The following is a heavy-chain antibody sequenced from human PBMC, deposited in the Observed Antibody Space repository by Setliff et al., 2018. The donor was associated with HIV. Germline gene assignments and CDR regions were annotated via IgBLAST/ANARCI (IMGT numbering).Heavy chain of an antibody. J-gene: IGHJ4*02. D-gene: IGHD4-17*01. CDR1: GGTFSSYA. Sequence: GASVKVSCKASGGTFSSYAISWVRQAPGQGLEWMGGFIPLPRIANYPQKFQGRVTITADESMSTAYMELSGLRSEDTAVYYCARGIVWGSDYVYYFDSWGQGTLVTVSS. CDR2: FIPLPRIA. CDR3: ARGIVWGSDYVYYFDS. V-gene: IGHV1-69*10.